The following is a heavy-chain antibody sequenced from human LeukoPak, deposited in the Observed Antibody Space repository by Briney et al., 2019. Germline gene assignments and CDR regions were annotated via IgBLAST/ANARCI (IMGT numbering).Heavy chain of an antibody. CDR1: GFTFSSYW. CDR3: AKGPGDTAMPRFFDL. D-gene: IGHD5-18*01. CDR2: INGDGRNI. Sequence: GGSLRLSCVASGFTFSSYWMHWVRQDPRKGLVWVSRINGDGRNINYADSVKGRFTISRDNAKNSLYLQMNSLRAEDTALYYCAKGPGDTAMPRFFDLWGRGTLVTVSS. J-gene: IGHJ2*01. V-gene: IGHV3-74*01.